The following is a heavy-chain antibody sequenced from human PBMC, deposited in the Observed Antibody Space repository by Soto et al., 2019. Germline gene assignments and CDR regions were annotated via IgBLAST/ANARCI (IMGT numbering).Heavy chain of an antibody. CDR2: ISGSGGST. V-gene: IGHV3-23*01. CDR3: ENYLQYSEVPRHYYYYGTEG. D-gene: IGHD5-18*01. J-gene: IGHJ6*02. Sequence: GSLRLSCAASGFTFSSYAMSWVRQAPGKGLEWVSAISGSGGSTYYADSVKGRFTISRDNSKNTLYLQMNSLRAEDTAVYYCENYLQYSEVPRHYYYYGTEGWDQGTIVTV. CDR1: GFTFSSYA.